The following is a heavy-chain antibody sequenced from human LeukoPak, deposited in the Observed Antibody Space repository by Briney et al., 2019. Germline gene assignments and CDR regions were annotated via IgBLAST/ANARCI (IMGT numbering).Heavy chain of an antibody. CDR3: TTVTVCTGSSCPGAFDH. J-gene: IGHJ4*02. CDR1: EFTFSDAW. Sequence: GGSLRLSCAASEFTFSDAWMNWVRQAPGKGLEWVGRIKNEFNGETTDYAAPVKGRFTISRDDSTKTLYLQMNSLKADDTAVYFCTTVTVCTGSSCPGAFDHWGQGTLVTVSS. V-gene: IGHV3-15*01. D-gene: IGHD2-8*02. CDR2: IKNEFNGETT.